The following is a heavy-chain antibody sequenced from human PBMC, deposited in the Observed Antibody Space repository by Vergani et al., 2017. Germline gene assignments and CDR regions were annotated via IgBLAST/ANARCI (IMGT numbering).Heavy chain of an antibody. CDR3: AKDGCLIAAAGNAFDI. J-gene: IGHJ3*02. Sequence: EVQLVESGGGLVQPGGSLRLSCAASGFTFSSYAMSWVRQAPGKGLEWVSAISGSGGSTYYADYVKGRFTISRDNSNNTLYLQMNSLRAEDTAVYYCAKDGCLIAAAGNAFDIWGQGTMVTVSS. V-gene: IGHV3-23*04. CDR1: GFTFSSYA. D-gene: IGHD6-13*01. CDR2: ISGSGGST.